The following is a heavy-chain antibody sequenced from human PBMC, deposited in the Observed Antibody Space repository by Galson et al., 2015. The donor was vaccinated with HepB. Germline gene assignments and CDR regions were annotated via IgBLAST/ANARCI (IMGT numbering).Heavy chain of an antibody. J-gene: IGHJ5*02. Sequence: SVKVSCKASGYTFTSYGISWVRQAPGQGLEWMGWISAYNGNTNYAQKLQGRVTMTTDTSTSTAYMELRSLRSDDTAVYYCARKSYCSSTSCERRFDPWGQGTLVTVSS. CDR2: ISAYNGNT. CDR1: GYTFTSYG. D-gene: IGHD2-2*01. CDR3: ARKSYCSSTSCERRFDP. V-gene: IGHV1-18*01.